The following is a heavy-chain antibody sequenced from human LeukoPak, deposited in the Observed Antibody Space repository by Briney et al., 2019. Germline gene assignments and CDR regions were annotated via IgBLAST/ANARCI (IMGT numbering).Heavy chain of an antibody. Sequence: GRSLRLSCAASGFTFSSYAMHWVRQAPGKGLEWVAVISYDGSNKYYADSVKGRFTISRDNSKNTLYLQMNSLGAEDTAVYYCASETYYYDSSGESYFDYWGQGTLVTVSS. D-gene: IGHD3-22*01. V-gene: IGHV3-30-3*01. CDR1: GFTFSSYA. J-gene: IGHJ4*02. CDR3: ASETYYYDSSGESYFDY. CDR2: ISYDGSNK.